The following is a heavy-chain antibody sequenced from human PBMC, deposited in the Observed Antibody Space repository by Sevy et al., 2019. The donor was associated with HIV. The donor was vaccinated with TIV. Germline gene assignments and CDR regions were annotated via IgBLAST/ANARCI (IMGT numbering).Heavy chain of an antibody. CDR3: ARDSYSSSRSRPGAFDI. CDR2: ISYDGSNK. D-gene: IGHD6-13*01. Sequence: GGSLRLSCAASGFTFSSYAMHWVRQAPGKGLEWVAVISYDGSNKYYADSVKGRFTISRDNSKNTLYLQMNSLRAEDTAVYCCARDSYSSSRSRPGAFDIWGQGTMVTVSS. J-gene: IGHJ3*02. V-gene: IGHV3-30-3*01. CDR1: GFTFSSYA.